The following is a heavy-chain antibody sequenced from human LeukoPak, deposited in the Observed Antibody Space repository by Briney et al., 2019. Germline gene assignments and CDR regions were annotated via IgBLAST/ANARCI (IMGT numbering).Heavy chain of an antibody. CDR2: IKQDGNEK. J-gene: IGHJ4*02. D-gene: IGHD6-25*01. CDR3: ARGHSSAWDHSFDH. V-gene: IGHV3-7*04. Sequence: GGSLRLSCAASGFTFSSYWMTWVRQAPGKGLEWVANIKQDGNEKYYVDSVKGRFTISRDNAKNSLYLQMNSLRAEDTAMYYCARGHSSAWDHSFDHWGQGSLVTVSS. CDR1: GFTFSSYW.